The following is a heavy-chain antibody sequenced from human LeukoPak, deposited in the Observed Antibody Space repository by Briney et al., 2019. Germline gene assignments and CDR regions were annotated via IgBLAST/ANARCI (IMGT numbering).Heavy chain of an antibody. D-gene: IGHD5-24*01. Sequence: QPGGSLRLSCAASGFTFSSYWMHWVRHAPGKGLVWVSRINSDGSSTSYADSVKGRFTISRDNAKNTLYLQMNSLRAEDTAVYYCARDSGRDGYNLDYFDYWGQGTLVTVSS. V-gene: IGHV3-74*01. CDR3: ARDSGRDGYNLDYFDY. CDR1: GFTFSSYW. J-gene: IGHJ4*02. CDR2: INSDGSST.